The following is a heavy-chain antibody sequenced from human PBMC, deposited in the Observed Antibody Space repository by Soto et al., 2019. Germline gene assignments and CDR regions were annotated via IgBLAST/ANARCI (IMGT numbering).Heavy chain of an antibody. J-gene: IGHJ6*02. CDR2: ISGRNDI. Sequence: QRLSCVGSGFTFSNYSINWVRQAPGQGLEWVSSISGRNDIYYADSVKGRFTISRDNAKNSVSLQMNSLRAEDTAVYYCAREYTAWHLAYGLDVWGQGTTVTVSS. CDR3: AREYTAWHLAYGLDV. V-gene: IGHV3-21*01. D-gene: IGHD2-2*02. CDR1: GFTFSNYS.